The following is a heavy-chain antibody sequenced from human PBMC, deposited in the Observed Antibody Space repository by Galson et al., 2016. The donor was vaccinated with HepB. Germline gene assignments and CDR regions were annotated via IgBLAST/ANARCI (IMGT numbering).Heavy chain of an antibody. CDR2: IIPHSGVT. CDR3: ARVECGCDCYSFRAYNYGMDV. V-gene: IGHV1-2*02. D-gene: IGHD2-21*02. J-gene: IGHJ6*02. CDR1: ESTFIDYY. Sequence: SVKVSCKASESTFIDYYIHRVRQAPGQGLEWMGWIIPHSGVTNYAQKFQGRVTMTRDTSISTAYMEMSRLKTNDTAVYYCARVECGCDCYSFRAYNYGMDVWGQGTTVTVSS.